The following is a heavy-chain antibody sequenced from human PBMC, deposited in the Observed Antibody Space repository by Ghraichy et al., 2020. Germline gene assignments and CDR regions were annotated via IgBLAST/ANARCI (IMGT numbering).Heavy chain of an antibody. CDR1: GFTFSSYS. CDR3: ARDGLRFLEWLGYFDY. D-gene: IGHD3-3*01. CDR2: ISSSSSTI. V-gene: IGHV3-48*04. J-gene: IGHJ4*02. Sequence: GGSLRLSCAASGFTFSSYSMNWVRQAPGKGLEWVSYISSSSSTIYYADSVKGRFTISRDNAKNSLYLQMNSLRAEDTAVYYCARDGLRFLEWLGYFDYWGQGTLVTVSS.